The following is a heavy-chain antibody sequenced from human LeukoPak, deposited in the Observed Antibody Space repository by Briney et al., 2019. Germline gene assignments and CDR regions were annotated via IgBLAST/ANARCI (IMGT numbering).Heavy chain of an antibody. V-gene: IGHV4-39*01. J-gene: IGHJ5*02. Sequence: SETLSLTCTVSGGSISSSDYYWGWIRQPPGKGLEWIASIFYSGTTHYNPSHQSRVTMSVDTSKNQFSLKLSSVTAADTAVYYCARVNTLGVPSPWGQGILVTVSS. D-gene: IGHD3-16*01. CDR3: ARVNTLGVPSP. CDR1: GGSISSSDYY. CDR2: IFYSGTT.